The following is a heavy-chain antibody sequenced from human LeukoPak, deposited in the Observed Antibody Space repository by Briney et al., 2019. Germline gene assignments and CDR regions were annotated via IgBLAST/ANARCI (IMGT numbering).Heavy chain of an antibody. CDR3: AKVPWRLPQNPELPPAYYYMDV. D-gene: IGHD3-10*01. V-gene: IGHV3-66*01. J-gene: IGHJ6*03. Sequence: GGSLRLSCAVSGFIGSDGYMNWVRQAPGKGLEWLSVIYRGGATYYADSVKGRFIISRDSSKNTWHLQLNSLRAEDTAVYYCAKVPWRLPQNPELPPAYYYMDVWGKGTTVTVSS. CDR2: IYRGGAT. CDR1: GFIGSDGY.